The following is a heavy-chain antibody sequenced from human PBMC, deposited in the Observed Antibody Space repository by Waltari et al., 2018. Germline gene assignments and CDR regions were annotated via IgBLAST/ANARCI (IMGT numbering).Heavy chain of an antibody. J-gene: IGHJ4*02. Sequence: QVQLQESGPGLVKPSETLSLTCAVSGYSISSGYYWGWIRQPPGKGLEWIGSIYHSGSTYYHPSLKSRVTISVDTSKNQFSLKLSSVTAADAAVYYCARHRGDFWSGYSSGELDYWGQGTLVTVSS. CDR2: IYHSGST. D-gene: IGHD3-3*01. V-gene: IGHV4-38-2*01. CDR3: ARHRGDFWSGYSSGELDY. CDR1: GYSISSGYY.